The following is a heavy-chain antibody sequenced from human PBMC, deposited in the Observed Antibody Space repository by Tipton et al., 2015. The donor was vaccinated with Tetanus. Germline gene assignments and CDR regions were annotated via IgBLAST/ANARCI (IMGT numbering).Heavy chain of an antibody. Sequence: QSGAEVKEPGASVKVSCKASGYTFTTYYMNWVRQAPGQGLEWMGIISPESGGTNYAQKFQGRVTMTVDTSTSTVYMDLSRLTSEDTAVYYCARDAGPAGGGSFDYWGQGTLVTVAS. CDR2: ISPESGGT. J-gene: IGHJ4*02. CDR1: GYTFTTYY. D-gene: IGHD3-10*01. CDR3: ARDAGPAGGGSFDY. V-gene: IGHV1-46*01.